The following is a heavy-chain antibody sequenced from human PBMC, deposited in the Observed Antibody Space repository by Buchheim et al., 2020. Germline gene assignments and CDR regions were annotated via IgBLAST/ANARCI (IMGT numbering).Heavy chain of an antibody. D-gene: IGHD4-17*01. CDR1: GYAFTSYA. V-gene: IGHV1-3*01. J-gene: IGHJ4*02. CDR3: ARRALYGDYVLSFDY. CDR2: SNAGNGNK. Sequence: QVQLVQSGAEVKKPGASVKVSCKAAGYAFTSYAMHWVRQAPGQRLEWMGWSNAGNGNKKYSQKFQGRVTITRDTSASTDDMGLSSLRSADTAVYYCARRALYGDYVLSFDYWGQGTL.